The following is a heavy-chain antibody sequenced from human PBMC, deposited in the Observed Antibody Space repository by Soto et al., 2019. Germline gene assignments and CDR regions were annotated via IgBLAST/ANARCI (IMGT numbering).Heavy chain of an antibody. J-gene: IGHJ4*02. CDR1: GGSISSSNW. CDR3: AAHPRYCSSTSCYDY. V-gene: IGHV4-4*02. Sequence: SETLSLTCAVSGGSISSSNWWSWVRQPPGKGLEWIGEIYHSGSTNYNPSLKSRVTISVDKSKNQFSLKLSSVTAADTAVYYCAAHPRYCSSTSCYDYWGQGTLVTVSS. D-gene: IGHD2-2*01. CDR2: IYHSGST.